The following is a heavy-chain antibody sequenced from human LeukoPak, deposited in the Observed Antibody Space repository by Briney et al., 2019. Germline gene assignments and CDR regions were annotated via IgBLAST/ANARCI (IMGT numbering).Heavy chain of an antibody. CDR3: HQPVTLPA. D-gene: IGHD2-2*01. V-gene: IGHV3-7*01. CDR2: IKEDGSDK. J-gene: IGHJ5*02. Sequence: GGSLRLSCVVSGITFRNYWMSWVRQSPGKGLEWVAFIKEDGSDKHYADSVKGRFTISRDNAKNSLYLQMNSLRAEDTAVYFCHQPVTLPAWGQGALVTVSP. CDR1: GITFRNYW.